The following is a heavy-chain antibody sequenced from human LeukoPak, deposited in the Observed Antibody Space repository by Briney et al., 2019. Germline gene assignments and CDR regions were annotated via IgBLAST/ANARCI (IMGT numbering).Heavy chain of an antibody. D-gene: IGHD6-19*01. CDR2: ISYDGSNK. CDR1: GFTFSSYA. J-gene: IGHJ6*02. CDR3: ARDMSSGWHFVLGMDV. V-gene: IGHV3-30-3*01. Sequence: GGSLRLSCAASGFTFSSYAMHWVRQAPGKGLEWVAVISYDGSNKYYADSVKGRFTISRDNSKNTLYLQMNSLRAEDTAVYYCARDMSSGWHFVLGMDVWGQGTTVTVSS.